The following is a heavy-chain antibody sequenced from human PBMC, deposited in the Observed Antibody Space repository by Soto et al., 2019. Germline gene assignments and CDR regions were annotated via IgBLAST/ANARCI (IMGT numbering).Heavy chain of an antibody. CDR2: ISAYNGNT. Sequence: ASVKVSCKASGYTFTSYGISWVRQAPGQGLEWMGWISAYNGNTNYAQKLQGRVTMTTDTSTSTAYIELRSLRSDDTAVYYCARSFWFDELPEYYWGQGTMVTVSS. D-gene: IGHD3-10*01. V-gene: IGHV1-18*01. J-gene: IGHJ4*02. CDR3: ARSFWFDELPEYY. CDR1: GYTFTSYG.